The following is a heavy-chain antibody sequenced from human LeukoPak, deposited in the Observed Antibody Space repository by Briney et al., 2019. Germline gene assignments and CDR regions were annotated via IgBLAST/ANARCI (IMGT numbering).Heavy chain of an antibody. J-gene: IGHJ4*02. D-gene: IGHD3-10*01. V-gene: IGHV1-18*01. Sequence: GASVKVSCKASGYTVTRYGISWVRQAPGQRLEWMGWISAYNGNTNYAQKHQGRVTMTRDTSTSTAYMELRSLRSDDTAVYYCARDFREFGELLGSHWGQGTLVTVSS. CDR2: ISAYNGNT. CDR3: ARDFREFGELLGSH. CDR1: GYTVTRYG.